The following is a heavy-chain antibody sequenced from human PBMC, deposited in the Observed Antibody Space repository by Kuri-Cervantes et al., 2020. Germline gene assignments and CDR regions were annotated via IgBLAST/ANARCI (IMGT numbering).Heavy chain of an antibody. V-gene: IGHV1-2*02. CDR1: GYSFSDYY. Sequence: ASVKVSCKASGYSFSDYYVHWVRQAPGQGLEWMGWISPKTGGTNYAQKLQGRVTMTTDTSTSTAYMELRSLRSDDTAVYYCARGENYYGSGDWGQGTLVTVSS. D-gene: IGHD3-10*01. CDR2: ISPKTGGT. J-gene: IGHJ4*02. CDR3: ARGENYYGSGD.